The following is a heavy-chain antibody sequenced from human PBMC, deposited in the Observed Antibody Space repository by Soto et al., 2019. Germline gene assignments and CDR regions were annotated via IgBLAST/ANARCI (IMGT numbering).Heavy chain of an antibody. CDR1: GYTFTSYG. J-gene: IGHJ4*02. Sequence: ASVKVSCKASGYTFTSYGISWVRQAPGQGLEWMGWISAYNGNTNYAQKLQGRVTMTTDTSTSTAYMELRSLRSDDTAVYYCARDPPLGRSRLGELSLSWWGQGTLVTVSS. D-gene: IGHD3-16*02. CDR2: ISAYNGNT. CDR3: ARDPPLGRSRLGELSLSW. V-gene: IGHV1-18*01.